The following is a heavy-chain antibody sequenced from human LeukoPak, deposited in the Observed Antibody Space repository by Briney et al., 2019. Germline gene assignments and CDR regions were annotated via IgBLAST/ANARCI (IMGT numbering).Heavy chain of an antibody. V-gene: IGHV1-18*01. J-gene: IGHJ4*02. CDR2: ISANSGNT. CDR3: ARDVNYAFDY. CDR1: GYSFTRNG. D-gene: IGHD3-16*01. Sequence: ASVKVSCKPSGYSFTRNGISWVRQAPGQGLEWMAWISANSGNTNYAQNFQDRVTLTTDSSTSTAYMELRSLRSDDTAVYYCARDVNYAFDYWGQGTLVTVSS.